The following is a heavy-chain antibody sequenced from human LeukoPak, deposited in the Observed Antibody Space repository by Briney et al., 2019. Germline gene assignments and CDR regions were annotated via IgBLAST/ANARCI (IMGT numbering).Heavy chain of an antibody. J-gene: IGHJ4*02. CDR2: ISSSSSYI. D-gene: IGHD6-19*01. V-gene: IGHV3-21*01. CDR3: ARAWLASFDY. CDR1: GFTFSSYS. Sequence: GGSLRLSCAASGFTFSSYSMNWVRQAPGKGLEWVSSISSSSSYICYADSVKGRFTISRDNAKNSLYLQMNSLRAEDTAVYYCARAWLASFDYWGQGTLVTVSS.